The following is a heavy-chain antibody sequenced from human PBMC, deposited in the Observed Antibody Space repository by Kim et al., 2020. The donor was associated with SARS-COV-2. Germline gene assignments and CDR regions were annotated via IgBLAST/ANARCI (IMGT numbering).Heavy chain of an antibody. CDR1: GFTFSSYG. D-gene: IGHD4-17*01. CDR3: ARGVGLRTTRRNWFDP. CDR2: IWYDGSNK. V-gene: IGHV3-33*01. Sequence: GGSLRLSCAASGFTFSSYGMHWVRQAPGKGLEWVAVIWYDGSNKYYADSVKGRFTISRDNSKNTLYLQMNSLRAEDTAVYYCARGVGLRTTRRNWFDPWGQGTLVTVSS. J-gene: IGHJ5*02.